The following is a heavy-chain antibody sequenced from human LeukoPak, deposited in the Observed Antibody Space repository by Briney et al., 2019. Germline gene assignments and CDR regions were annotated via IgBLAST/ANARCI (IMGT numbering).Heavy chain of an antibody. CDR3: ARDSDSSGYCDY. Sequence: GGSLRLSCAASGFTFSSYAMSWVRQAPGKGLEWVSSISSSSSYIYYADSVKGRFTISRDNAKNSLYLQMNSLRAEDTAVYYCARDSDSSGYCDYWGQGTLVTVSS. CDR2: ISSSSSYI. J-gene: IGHJ4*02. CDR1: GFTFSSYA. V-gene: IGHV3-21*01. D-gene: IGHD3-22*01.